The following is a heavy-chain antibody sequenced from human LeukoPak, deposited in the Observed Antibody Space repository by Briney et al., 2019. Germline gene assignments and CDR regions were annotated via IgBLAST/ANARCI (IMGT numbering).Heavy chain of an antibody. Sequence: GGSLRLSCAASGFTFSSYWMHWVRQAPGKGLVWVSRINSDGSSTSYADSVKGRFTISRDNAKNTLYLQMNSLRAEDTAVYYCARDLNRPNGERGMDVWGQGTTVTVSS. J-gene: IGHJ6*02. D-gene: IGHD1-1*01. CDR1: GFTFSSYW. CDR3: ARDLNRPNGERGMDV. V-gene: IGHV3-74*01. CDR2: INSDGSST.